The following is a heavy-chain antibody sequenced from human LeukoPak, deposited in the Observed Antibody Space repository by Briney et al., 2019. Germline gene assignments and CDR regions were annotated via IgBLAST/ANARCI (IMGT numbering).Heavy chain of an antibody. D-gene: IGHD3-16*01. V-gene: IGHV4-4*07. CDR2: IYTAGDT. CDR3: ARSGSCYDFEY. CDR1: GGSISSYN. J-gene: IGHJ4*02. Sequence: SETLSLTCTVSGGSISSYNWSWIRQPAGKELEWIGRIYTAGDTVYNPSLKSRVTLSVDTSKNQFSLNLSSMTAADTAVYYCARSGSCYDFEYWGQGTLVTVSS.